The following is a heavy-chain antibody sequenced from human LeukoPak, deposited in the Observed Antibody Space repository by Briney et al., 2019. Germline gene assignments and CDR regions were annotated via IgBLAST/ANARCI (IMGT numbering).Heavy chain of an antibody. Sequence: SETLPLTCTLSGGSISSRYWSWIRQPPGKGLEWIGSIYYSGGTNYNPSLQSRGTISLDTSKIQFSLKLSSVTAADTAVYYCARWQYTISSGWFDPWGQGTLVTVSS. D-gene: IGHD6-6*01. CDR1: GGSISSRY. V-gene: IGHV4-59*08. J-gene: IGHJ5*02. CDR2: IYYSGGT. CDR3: ARWQYTISSGWFDP.